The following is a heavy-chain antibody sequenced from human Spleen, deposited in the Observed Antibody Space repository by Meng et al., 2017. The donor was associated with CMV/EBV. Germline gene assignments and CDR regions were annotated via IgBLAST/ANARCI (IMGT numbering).Heavy chain of an antibody. V-gene: IGHV3-21*01. CDR3: ARAFPFDY. CDR2: ISSSSSYI. D-gene: IGHD2/OR15-2a*01. CDR1: GFTFSSYR. J-gene: IGHJ4*02. Sequence: GESLKISCAASGFTFSSYRMNWVRQAPGKGLEWVSSISSSSSYIYYADSVKGRFTISRDNAKNSLYLQMNSLRAEDTAVYYCARAFPFDYWGQGALVTVSS.